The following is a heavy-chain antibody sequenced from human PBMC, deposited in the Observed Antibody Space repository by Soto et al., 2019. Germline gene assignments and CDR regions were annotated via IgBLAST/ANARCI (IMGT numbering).Heavy chain of an antibody. V-gene: IGHV1-18*01. J-gene: IGHJ6*02. CDR3: ARDLGRITMIVVVSDPVYYYYGMDV. CDR2: ISAYNGNT. D-gene: IGHD3-22*01. CDR1: GYTFIKYG. Sequence: AAVKVFCKASGYTFIKYGVSWVRQALGQGPEWMGWISAYNGNTNYAQKLQRRVTMTTDTSTRTAYMELRSLRSDDTAVYYCARDLGRITMIVVVSDPVYYYYGMDVWGQGTTVTVSS.